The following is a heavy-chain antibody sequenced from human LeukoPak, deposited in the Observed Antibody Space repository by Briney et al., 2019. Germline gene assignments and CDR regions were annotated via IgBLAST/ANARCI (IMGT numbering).Heavy chain of an antibody. J-gene: IGHJ3*02. CDR3: ARDLEVVGATEALDDI. CDR1: GFTFSSYG. V-gene: IGHV3-33*01. Sequence: GGSLRLSCAASGFTFSSYGMHWVRQAPGKGLEWVAVIWYDGSNKYYADSVKGRFTISRDNSKNTLYLQMNSLRAEDTAVYYCARDLEVVGATEALDDIWGQGTMVTVSS. CDR2: IWYDGSNK. D-gene: IGHD1-26*01.